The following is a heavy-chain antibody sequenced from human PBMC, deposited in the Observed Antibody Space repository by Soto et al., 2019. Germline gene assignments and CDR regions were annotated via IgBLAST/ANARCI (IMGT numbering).Heavy chain of an antibody. Sequence: QAQLVQSGAEVKKPGASVKVSCKASGYTFTRYGISWARQAPGQGLEWMGWISAYNGNTNYAQKLQGRVTMTTDTSTSTAYMELRSLRSDDTAVYYCARDRQWLVQDAFDICGQGTMVTVSS. V-gene: IGHV1-18*04. D-gene: IGHD6-19*01. J-gene: IGHJ3*02. CDR2: ISAYNGNT. CDR3: ARDRQWLVQDAFDI. CDR1: GYTFTRYG.